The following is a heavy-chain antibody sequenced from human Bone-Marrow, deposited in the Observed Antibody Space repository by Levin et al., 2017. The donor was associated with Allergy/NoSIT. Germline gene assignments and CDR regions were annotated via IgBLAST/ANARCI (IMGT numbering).Heavy chain of an antibody. D-gene: IGHD2-2*01. Sequence: GGSLRLSCAASGFTFSNYWMHWVRQAPGKGLVWVSHINSDGSNTNYADSVKGRFTISRDNAKNTLYLQMNSLRDEDTTVYYCARGGCSSTSCLDNWGQGTLVTVSP. CDR3: ARGGCSSTSCLDN. J-gene: IGHJ4*02. V-gene: IGHV3-74*01. CDR1: GFTFSNYW. CDR2: INSDGSNT.